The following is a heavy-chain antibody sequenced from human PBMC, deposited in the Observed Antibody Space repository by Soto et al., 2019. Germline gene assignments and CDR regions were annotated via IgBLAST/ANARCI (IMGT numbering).Heavy chain of an antibody. CDR2: IHPSDGST. Sequence: ASVKVSCKASGYTVTTYYMHWVLQAPGQGLEWMGLIHPSDGSTTYAQKFQGRVTMTRDTSTSTVYMELSSLRSEDTAMYYCARRLLWLGAKGGLDIWGQGTTVTVSS. V-gene: IGHV1-46*01. CDR1: GYTVTTYY. D-gene: IGHD3-10*01. J-gene: IGHJ6*02. CDR3: ARRLLWLGAKGGLDI.